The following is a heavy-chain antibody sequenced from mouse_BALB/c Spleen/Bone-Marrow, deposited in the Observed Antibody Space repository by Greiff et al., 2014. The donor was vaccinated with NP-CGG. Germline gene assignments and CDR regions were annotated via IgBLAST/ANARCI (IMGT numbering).Heavy chain of an antibody. V-gene: IGHV1-69*01. Sequence: VQLQQSGAELVMPGASVKMSCKASGYTFTDYWMHWVKQRPGQGLEWIGAIDTSDSYTSYNQKFKGKATLTVDESSSTAYMQLSSLTSEDSAVYYCARESYRYDLFDYWGQGTTLTVSS. CDR3: ARESYRYDLFDY. CDR1: GYTFTDYW. D-gene: IGHD2-14*01. J-gene: IGHJ2*01. CDR2: IDTSDSYT.